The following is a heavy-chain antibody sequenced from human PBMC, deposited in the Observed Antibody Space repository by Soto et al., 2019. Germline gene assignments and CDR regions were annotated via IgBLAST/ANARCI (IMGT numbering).Heavy chain of an antibody. J-gene: IGHJ3*02. D-gene: IGHD1-26*01. CDR2: IIPILSIA. V-gene: IGHV1-69*02. Sequence: ASVKVSCKASGGTFSSYTISWVRQAPGQGLEWMGRIIPILSIANYAQKFQGRVTITADKSTSTAYMELSSLRSEDTAVYYCANNDTWDDAFDIWGQGTMVTVSS. CDR1: GGTFSSYT. CDR3: ANNDTWDDAFDI.